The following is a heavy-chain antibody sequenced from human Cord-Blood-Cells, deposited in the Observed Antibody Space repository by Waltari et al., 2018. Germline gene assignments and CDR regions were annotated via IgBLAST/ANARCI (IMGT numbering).Heavy chain of an antibody. CDR3: ARDSVVATRRRYYYYYGMDV. Sequence: QVQLQESGPGLVKPSETLSLTCTVSGGSISSYYWSWIRQPAGKGLEWIGRIYTSGSTNHNPPLKSRVTMSVDTSKNQFSLKLSSVTAADTAVYYCARDSVVATRRRYYYYYGMDVWGQGTTVTVSS. D-gene: IGHD5-12*01. CDR2: IYTSGST. CDR1: GGSISSYY. V-gene: IGHV4-4*07. J-gene: IGHJ6*02.